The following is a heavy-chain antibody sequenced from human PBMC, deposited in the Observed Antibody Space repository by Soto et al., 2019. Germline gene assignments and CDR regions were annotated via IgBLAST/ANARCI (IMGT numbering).Heavy chain of an antibody. Sequence: ASVKVSCKASGYTFTSYGISWVRQAPGQGLEWMGWISAYNGNTNYAQKLQGRVTMTTDTSTSTAYMELRSLRSDDTAVYYCARAISRMRYFEWLLSPGAFDIWGQGTMVTVSS. CDR3: ARAISRMRYFEWLLSPGAFDI. J-gene: IGHJ3*02. D-gene: IGHD3-9*01. CDR2: ISAYNGNT. V-gene: IGHV1-18*01. CDR1: GYTFTSYG.